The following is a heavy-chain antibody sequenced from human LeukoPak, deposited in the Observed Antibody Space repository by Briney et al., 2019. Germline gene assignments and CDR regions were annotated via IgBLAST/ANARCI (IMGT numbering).Heavy chain of an antibody. Sequence: SQTLSLTCTVSGGSISSGGYYWSWIRQHPGKGLEWIGYTYYSGSTYYNPSLKSRATISVDTSKNQFSLKLSSVTAADTAVYYCARAISETMVRGVIGHWFDPWGQGTLVTVSS. J-gene: IGHJ5*02. D-gene: IGHD3-10*01. CDR1: GGSISSGGYY. V-gene: IGHV4-31*03. CDR3: ARAISETMVRGVIGHWFDP. CDR2: TYYSGST.